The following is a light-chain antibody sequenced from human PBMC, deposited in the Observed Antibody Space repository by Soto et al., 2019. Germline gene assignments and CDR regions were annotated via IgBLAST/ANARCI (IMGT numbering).Light chain of an antibody. CDR3: QQYQSYSRT. CDR2: DAS. V-gene: IGKV1-5*01. CDR1: QGISSW. J-gene: IGKJ1*01. Sequence: DIQMTQSPSTLSASEGDRVTITCRASQGISSWLAWYQQKPGKAPKLLIYDASSLESGVPSRFSGSGSGTEFTLTISSLKPDDFATYYCQQYQSYSRTFGQGTKVDIK.